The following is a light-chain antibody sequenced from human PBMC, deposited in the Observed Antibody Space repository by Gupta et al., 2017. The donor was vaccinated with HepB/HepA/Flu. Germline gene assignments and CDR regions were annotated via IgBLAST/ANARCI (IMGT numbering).Light chain of an antibody. CDR3: QQYKDWPRT. J-gene: IGKJ1*01. Sequence: DIVMTQSPATLSVSPGERAVLSCRASQRISSNLVWYQQKPGQAPRLLIYDASSRASGIPARFSGSGSGTEFTLTISSLQSEDFAVFYCQQYKDWPRTFGQGTKVEVK. V-gene: IGKV3-15*01. CDR1: QRISSN. CDR2: DAS.